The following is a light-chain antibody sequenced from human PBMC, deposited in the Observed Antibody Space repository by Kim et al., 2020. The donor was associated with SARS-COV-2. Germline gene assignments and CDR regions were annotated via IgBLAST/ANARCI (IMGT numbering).Light chain of an antibody. CDR1: QSVDRW. Sequence: IRLTQSPSTLSASKGDRVSITCRASQSVDRWLAWYQQRPGKAPKLLIYDATDLKSGVPSRFSGRGSGTEFTLTITSLQPDDFGTYYCQQYSTYSYSLVQGTKLEI. CDR2: DAT. V-gene: IGKV1-5*01. J-gene: IGKJ2*03. CDR3: QQYSTYSYS.